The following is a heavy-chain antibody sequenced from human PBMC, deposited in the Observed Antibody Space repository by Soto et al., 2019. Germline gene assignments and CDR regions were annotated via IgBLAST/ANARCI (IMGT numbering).Heavy chain of an antibody. CDR1: GYTFTSYA. CDR3: ARDLRLDSSCYYAY. Sequence: QVQLVQSGAEVKKPGASVKVSCKASGYTFTSYAIHWVRQAPGQRLEWMGWIDAGNGNTQYPRNLQGRVIITRDTSANTVYMELSSLRSEDTAVYYCARDLRLDSSCYYAYWGQGTLVTVSS. CDR2: IDAGNGNT. J-gene: IGHJ4*02. V-gene: IGHV1-3*01. D-gene: IGHD3-22*01.